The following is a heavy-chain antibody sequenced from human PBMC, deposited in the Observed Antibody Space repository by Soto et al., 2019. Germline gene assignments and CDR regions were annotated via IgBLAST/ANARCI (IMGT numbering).Heavy chain of an antibody. J-gene: IGHJ5*02. CDR2: IRSKANSYAT. Sequence: EVQLVESGGGLVQPGGSLKLSCAASGFTFSGSAMHWVRQASGKGLEWVGRIRSKANSYATAYAASVKGRFTISRDDSKNTAYLQMNSLKTEDTAVYYCTSLPNWFDPWGQGTLVTVSS. CDR3: TSLPNWFDP. CDR1: GFTFSGSA. V-gene: IGHV3-73*02.